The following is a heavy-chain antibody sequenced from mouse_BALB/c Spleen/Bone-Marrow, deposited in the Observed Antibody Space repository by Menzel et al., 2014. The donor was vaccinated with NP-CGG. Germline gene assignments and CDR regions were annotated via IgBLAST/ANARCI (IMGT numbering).Heavy chain of an antibody. D-gene: IGHD1-2*01. CDR1: GFDFSRYW. Sequence: EVKLMESGGGLVQPGGSLKLSCAASGFDFSRYWMSWVRQAPGKGLEWIGEINPDSSTINYTPSLKDKFIISRDNAKNTLHLQMSKVRSEDTARYYCASLHYYGCFAYWGQGTLVTVSA. J-gene: IGHJ3*01. CDR3: ASLHYYGCFAY. V-gene: IGHV4-1*02. CDR2: INPDSSTI.